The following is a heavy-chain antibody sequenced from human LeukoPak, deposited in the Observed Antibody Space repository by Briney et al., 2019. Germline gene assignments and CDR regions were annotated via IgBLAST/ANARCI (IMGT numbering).Heavy chain of an antibody. CDR1: GFTVSSYY. Sequence: PGGSLRLSCAASGFTVSSYYMTWVRQAPGKGLEWVSVFYSGGTTLYADSVKGRFTISRDNSKNTLYLQMNSLRAEDTAVYYCARGAQWYYYDYWGQGTLVTVSS. CDR3: ARGAQWYYYDY. V-gene: IGHV3-53*01. CDR2: FYSGGTT. J-gene: IGHJ4*02. D-gene: IGHD2-15*01.